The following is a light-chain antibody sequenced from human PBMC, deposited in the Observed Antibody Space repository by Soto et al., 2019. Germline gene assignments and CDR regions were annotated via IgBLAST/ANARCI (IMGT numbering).Light chain of an antibody. CDR1: SSDVGSYNL. CDR3: RSYGDSSFVV. J-gene: IGLJ2*01. Sequence: QSALTQPASVSGSPGQSITISCTGTSSDVGSYNLVSWYQQHPGKAPKLMIYEGSKRPSGVSNRFSGSKSGNTASLTISGLQAEDEADYYCRSYGDSSFVVFGGGTKLTVL. V-gene: IGLV2-23*01. CDR2: EGS.